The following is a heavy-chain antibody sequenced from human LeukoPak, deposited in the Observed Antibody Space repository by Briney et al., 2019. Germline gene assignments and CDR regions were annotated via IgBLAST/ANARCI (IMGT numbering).Heavy chain of an antibody. V-gene: IGHV3-23*01. Sequence: PGGSLRLSCAASGFTFSTYAMSWVRQAPGKGLEWVSVISGSGDITYYADSVKGRFTISRDNSKNTLYLQMSSLRAEDTAVYYCAKVSSSSSSCPIDYWGQGTLVTVSS. J-gene: IGHJ4*02. CDR1: GFTFSTYA. D-gene: IGHD2-2*01. CDR2: ISGSGDIT. CDR3: AKVSSSSSSCPIDY.